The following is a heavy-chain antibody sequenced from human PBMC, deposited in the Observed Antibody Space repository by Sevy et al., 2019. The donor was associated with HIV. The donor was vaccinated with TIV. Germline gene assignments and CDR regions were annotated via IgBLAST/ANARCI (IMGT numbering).Heavy chain of an antibody. CDR2: ISYDGNNK. D-gene: IGHD6-13*01. CDR1: GFIFSTYS. Sequence: GGSLRLSCAASGFIFSTYSMHWVRQAPGKGLEWVAAISYDGNNKYYADSVKGRFTISRDNPKNTLFLQVNSLRPEDTAVHYCARAYSSWFGTVHYWGQGTLVTVSS. CDR3: ARAYSSWFGTVHY. J-gene: IGHJ4*02. V-gene: IGHV3-30-3*01.